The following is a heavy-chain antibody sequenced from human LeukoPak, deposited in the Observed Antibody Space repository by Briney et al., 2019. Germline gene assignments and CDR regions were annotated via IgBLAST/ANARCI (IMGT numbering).Heavy chain of an antibody. Sequence: TSQTLPLTCTVSGGSFSSGDYYWTWIRQPPGKGLEWIGYIHYSGSTFYNPSLKSRVTISVDTSKNQFSLKLNSVTAADTAVYYCARGELLYDYWGQGTLVTVSS. CDR2: IHYSGST. CDR1: GGSFSSGDYY. D-gene: IGHD2-21*02. V-gene: IGHV4-30-4*01. CDR3: ARGELLYDY. J-gene: IGHJ4*02.